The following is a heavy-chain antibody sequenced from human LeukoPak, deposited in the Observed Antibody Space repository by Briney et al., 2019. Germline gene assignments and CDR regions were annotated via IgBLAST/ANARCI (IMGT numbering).Heavy chain of an antibody. Sequence: SETLSLTCSVSDDSITMYYWTWIRQPPGKGVEWIGYVDRTGSTNFNPSLNGRVSISRDTTKNLFSLRLRSVTAADTAVYFCARGRVSSSTWYSTYYYYFYMDVWGKGTTVTVSS. D-gene: IGHD1-1*01. V-gene: IGHV4-59*01. CDR1: DDSITMYY. J-gene: IGHJ6*03. CDR2: VDRTGST. CDR3: ARGRVSSSTWYSTYYYYFYMDV.